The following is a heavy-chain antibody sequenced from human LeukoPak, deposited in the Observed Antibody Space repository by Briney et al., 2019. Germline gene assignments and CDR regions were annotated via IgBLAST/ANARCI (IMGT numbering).Heavy chain of an antibody. CDR3: ARHFRGQFDP. CDR2: IYYSGST. J-gene: IGHJ5*02. CDR1: GGSISSSSYY. Sequence: PSETLSLTCTVSGGSISSSSYYWGWIRQPPGKGLEWIGSIYYSGSTYYNPSLKSRVTISVDTSKNQFSLKLSSVTAADTAVYYCARHFRGQFDPWGQGTLVTVSS. V-gene: IGHV4-39*01.